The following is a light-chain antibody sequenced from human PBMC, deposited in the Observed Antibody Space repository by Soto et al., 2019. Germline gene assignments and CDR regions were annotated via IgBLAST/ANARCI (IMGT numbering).Light chain of an antibody. Sequence: QSVLTQPPSASGSPGQSVTISCTGTSSDVGGYKYVSWFQHHPGKAPKLMIYEVTKRPSGVPDRFAGSKSGNTASLTVSGLQAEDEADYYCSSYAGSKNVFGGGIKLTVL. V-gene: IGLV2-8*01. CDR2: EVT. CDR1: SSDVGGYKY. J-gene: IGLJ2*01. CDR3: SSYAGSKNV.